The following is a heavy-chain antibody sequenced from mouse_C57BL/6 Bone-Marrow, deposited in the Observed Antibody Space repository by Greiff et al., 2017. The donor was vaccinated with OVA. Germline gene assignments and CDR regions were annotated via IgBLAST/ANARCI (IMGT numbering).Heavy chain of an antibody. CDR2: IWTGGGT. CDR1: GFSLTSYA. V-gene: IGHV2-9-1*01. D-gene: IGHD1-1*01. J-gene: IGHJ2*01. Sequence: VMLVESGPGLVAPSQSLSITCTVSGFSLTSYAISWVRQPPGKGLEWLGVIWTGGGTNYNSALKSRLSISKDNSKSQVFLKMNSLQTDDTAMYDCARTAYYYGSSYHFDYWGQGTTLTVSS. CDR3: ARTAYYYGSSYHFDY.